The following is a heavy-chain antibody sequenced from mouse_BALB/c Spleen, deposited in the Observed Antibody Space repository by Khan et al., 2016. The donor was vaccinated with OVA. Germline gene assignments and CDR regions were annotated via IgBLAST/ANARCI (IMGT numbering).Heavy chain of an antibody. CDR2: INPKSGGT. CDR3: ARDAGRY. J-gene: IGHJ4*01. V-gene: IGHV1-18*01. Sequence: VRLQQSGPELVKPGASVKISCKTSGYTFPEYTVHWVKQSLGKSLDWIGVINPKSGGTAYNQKFKGKATWTVDKSSSTAYMEFRSLTSEDSVVYYCARDAGRYWGQGTSVTVAS. CDR1: GYTFPEYT. D-gene: IGHD3-3*01.